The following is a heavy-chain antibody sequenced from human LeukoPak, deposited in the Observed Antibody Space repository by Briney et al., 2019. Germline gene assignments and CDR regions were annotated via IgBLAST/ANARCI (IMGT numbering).Heavy chain of an antibody. V-gene: IGHV3-64*01. D-gene: IGHD3-22*01. J-gene: IGHJ4*02. CDR2: ISSNGGST. CDR1: GFTFSSYA. CDR3: ARGYDSSGYYLPYFDY. Sequence: GGSLRLSCAASGFTFSSYAMHWVRQAPGEGLEYVSAISSNGGSTYYANSVKGRFTISRDNSKNTLYLQMGSLRAEDMAVYYCARGYDSSGYYLPYFDYWGQGTLVTVSS.